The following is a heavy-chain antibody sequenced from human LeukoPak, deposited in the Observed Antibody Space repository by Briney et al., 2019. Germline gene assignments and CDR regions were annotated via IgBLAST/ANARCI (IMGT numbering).Heavy chain of an antibody. V-gene: IGHV4-39*01. CDR1: GGSISSSSYY. D-gene: IGHD1-1*01. CDR3: ARTIERLMNYYYYYYMDV. CDR2: IYYSGSP. Sequence: TSETLPLTCTVSGGSISSSSYYWGWIRQPPGKGLEWIGSIYYSGSPYYNPSLKSRVTIFVDTSKNQFSLKLSSVTAADTAVYYCARTIERLMNYYYYYYMDVWGKGTTVTVSS. J-gene: IGHJ6*03.